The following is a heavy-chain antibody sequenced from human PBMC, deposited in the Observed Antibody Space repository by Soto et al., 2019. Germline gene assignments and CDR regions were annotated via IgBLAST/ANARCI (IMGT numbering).Heavy chain of an antibody. J-gene: IGHJ6*02. V-gene: IGHV3-33*01. CDR2: IWYDGSNK. CDR1: GFTFSSYG. Sequence: GGSLRFSCAASGFTFSSYGMHWVRQAPGKGLEWVAVIWYDGSNKYYADSVKGRFTISRDNSKNTLYMQMNSLRAEDTAVYYCAREGARVRGVIYYYYGMDVWGQGTTVTVSS. D-gene: IGHD3-10*01. CDR3: AREGARVRGVIYYYYGMDV.